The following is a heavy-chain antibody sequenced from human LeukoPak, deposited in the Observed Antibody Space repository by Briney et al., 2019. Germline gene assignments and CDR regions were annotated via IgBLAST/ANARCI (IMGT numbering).Heavy chain of an antibody. J-gene: IGHJ6*03. CDR2: IIPIFGTA. CDR3: ARDRANYYYYYMDV. CDR1: GGTFSSYA. V-gene: IGHV1-69*06. Sequence: SVKVSCKASGGTFSSYAISWVRQAPGQGLEWMGGIIPIFGTANYAQKFQGRVTITADKSTSTAYMELSSLRSEDTAAYYCARDRANYYYYYMDVWGKGTTVTVSS.